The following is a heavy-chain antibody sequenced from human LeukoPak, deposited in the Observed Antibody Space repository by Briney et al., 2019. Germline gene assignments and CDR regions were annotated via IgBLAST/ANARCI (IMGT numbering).Heavy chain of an antibody. D-gene: IGHD3-22*01. J-gene: IGHJ4*02. CDR3: ADSGYYDSSGYYFFDY. V-gene: IGHV2-5*02. CDR2: IYWDDDK. CDR1: GFSLNTTGVR. Sequence: SGPTLVKPTQTLTLTCTFSGFSLNTTGVRVGWIRQPPGKALEWLALIYWDDDKRYSPSLKSRLTITKDTSKNQVVLTMTNMDPVDTATYYCADSGYYDSSGYYFFDYWGQGTLVTVSS.